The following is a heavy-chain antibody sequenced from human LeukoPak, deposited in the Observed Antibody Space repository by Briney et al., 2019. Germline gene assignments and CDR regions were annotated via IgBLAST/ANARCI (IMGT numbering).Heavy chain of an antibody. V-gene: IGHV1-2*02. CDR2: INPNSGGT. D-gene: IGHD6-19*01. CDR3: ARDAGSGWYGDPYNWFDP. CDR1: GYTFTGYY. Sequence: ASVKVYCKASGYTFTGYYMHWVRQAPGQGLEWMGWINPNSGGTNYAQKFQGRVTMTRDTSISTAYMELSRLRSDDTAVYYCARDAGSGWYGDPYNWFDPWGQGTLVTVSS. J-gene: IGHJ5*02.